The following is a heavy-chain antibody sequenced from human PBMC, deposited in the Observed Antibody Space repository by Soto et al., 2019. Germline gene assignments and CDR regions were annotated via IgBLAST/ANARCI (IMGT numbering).Heavy chain of an antibody. CDR1: GGSVSSSNL. CDR3: ARAPNGGYSSSWDFDS. CDR2: IYHSGCT. D-gene: IGHD6-13*01. J-gene: IGHJ4*02. V-gene: IGHV4-4*02. Sequence: QVQLQESGPGLVKPSGALSLTCAVSGGSVSSSNLWSWVRQPPGKRLEWIGEIYHSGCTNYNQYHKSRVPISVDKSKNQCCLKLSSVTAADTAVYYCARAPNGGYSSSWDFDSWGQGTLVTVSS.